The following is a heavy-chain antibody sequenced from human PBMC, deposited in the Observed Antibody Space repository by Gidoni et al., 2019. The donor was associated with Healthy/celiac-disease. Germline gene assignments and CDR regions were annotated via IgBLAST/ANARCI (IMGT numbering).Heavy chain of an antibody. J-gene: IGHJ4*02. V-gene: IGHV3-15*01. CDR3: TTDHWYYYDSSGYYNY. CDR1: GFTFRTAW. Sequence: EVQLVESGGGLVKPGGSLRLSCAASGFTFRTAWMSWVRQAPGKGLEWVGRSKSKTEGGTTDYAAPVKVRFTISRDDSKNTLYLQMNSLKTEDTALYYCTTDHWYYYDSSGYYNYWGQGTLVTVSS. D-gene: IGHD3-22*01. CDR2: SKSKTEGGTT.